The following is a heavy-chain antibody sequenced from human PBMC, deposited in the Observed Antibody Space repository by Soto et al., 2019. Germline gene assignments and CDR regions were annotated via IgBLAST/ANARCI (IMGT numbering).Heavy chain of an antibody. J-gene: IGHJ6*02. D-gene: IGHD2-15*01. Sequence: SQTLSLTWVISWDSVSSNGTFWNWIRQSPSRGLQWLGRIYYRSKWFHDYAASVESRMAINPDTSRNQFSLQLNYVTPEDTAVYYCARVHCSAGTCSEGLDFFGQGTTVTFCS. CDR1: WDSVSSNGTF. CDR2: IYYRSKWFH. CDR3: ARVHCSAGTCSEGLDF. V-gene: IGHV6-1*01.